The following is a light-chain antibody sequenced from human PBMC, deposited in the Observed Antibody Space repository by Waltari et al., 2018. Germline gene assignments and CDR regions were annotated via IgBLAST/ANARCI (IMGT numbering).Light chain of an antibody. CDR3: QQYYSSPIS. CDR2: WAS. Sequence: EIVMTQSPDSLAVSLGERAAINCKSSRSVLYNSNNKNYLAWYPQKPRQPPKLLINWASSRESGVPDRFSGSGSGTDFTLTISSLQAEDVAVYYCQQYYSSPISFGQGTRLEIK. V-gene: IGKV4-1*01. CDR1: RSVLYNSNNKNY. J-gene: IGKJ5*01.